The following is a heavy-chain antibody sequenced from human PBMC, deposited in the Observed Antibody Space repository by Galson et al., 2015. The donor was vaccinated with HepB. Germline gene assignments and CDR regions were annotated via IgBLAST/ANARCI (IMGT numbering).Heavy chain of an antibody. CDR2: INSDGSST. J-gene: IGHJ6*02. Sequence: SLRLSCAASGFTFSSYWMHWVRQAPGKGLVWVSRINSDGSSTSYADSVKGRFTISRDNAKNTLYLQMNSLRAEDTAVYYCARVTCSSTSCYYYYGMDVWGQGITVTVSS. CDR3: ARVTCSSTSCYYYYGMDV. D-gene: IGHD2-2*01. CDR1: GFTFSSYW. V-gene: IGHV3-74*01.